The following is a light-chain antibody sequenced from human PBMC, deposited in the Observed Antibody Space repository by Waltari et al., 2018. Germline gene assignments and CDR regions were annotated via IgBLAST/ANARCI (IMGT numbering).Light chain of an antibody. Sequence: QSVLTQPPSVSGAPGQRVTIPSTGSGSNIAAGSDVHWYQQRPRAAPKLLIYGSSTRPLGVPDRFFGSTSGTSASLAITGLQAEDEADYYCQSYDTSLSVVFGGGTKLTVL. V-gene: IGLV1-40*01. CDR3: QSYDTSLSVV. J-gene: IGLJ3*02. CDR1: GSNIAAGSD. CDR2: GSS.